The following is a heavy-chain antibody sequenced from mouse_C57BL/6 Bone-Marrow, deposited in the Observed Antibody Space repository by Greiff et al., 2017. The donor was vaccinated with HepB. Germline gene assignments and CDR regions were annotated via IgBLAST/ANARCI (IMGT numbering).Heavy chain of an antibody. D-gene: IGHD3-2*02. V-gene: IGHV1-4*01. J-gene: IGHJ2*01. CDR1: GYPFPGST. CDR2: INPSSGYT. Sequence: QVQLKESGAELARPGASVKISCKPPGYPFPGSTLPWVKQRPGQGLEWIGYINPSSGYTKYNQKFKDKATLTADKSSSTAYMQLSSLTSEDSAVYYCARGAAQATVDYWGQGTTLTVSS. CDR3: ARGAAQATVDY.